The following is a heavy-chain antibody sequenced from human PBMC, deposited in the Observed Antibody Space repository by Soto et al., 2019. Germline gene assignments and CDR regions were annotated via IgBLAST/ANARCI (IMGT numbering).Heavy chain of an antibody. CDR3: ARGGAMGVDY. J-gene: IGHJ4*02. CDR1: GFTFNTHW. Sequence: LRLSCTASGFTFNTHWMHWVRQAPGKGLVWVSRIYFDGITTNYADSVKGRLTVSRDNAKNSVYLHVNTLRDEDTAVYYCARGGAMGVDYWGQGTLVTVSS. V-gene: IGHV3-74*01. D-gene: IGHD1-26*01. CDR2: IYFDGITT.